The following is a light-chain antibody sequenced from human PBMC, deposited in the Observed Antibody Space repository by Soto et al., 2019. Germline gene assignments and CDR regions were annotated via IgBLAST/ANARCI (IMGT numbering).Light chain of an antibody. Sequence: DLQMTQSPSTLSASVGDRVTITCRASQSISSWLAWYQQKPGKAPKLLIYKASSLESGVPSRFSGSVSGTEFTLTISSLQPDDFATYYCQQYNSYPTFGQGTRLEIK. CDR1: QSISSW. J-gene: IGKJ5*01. CDR2: KAS. V-gene: IGKV1-5*03. CDR3: QQYNSYPT.